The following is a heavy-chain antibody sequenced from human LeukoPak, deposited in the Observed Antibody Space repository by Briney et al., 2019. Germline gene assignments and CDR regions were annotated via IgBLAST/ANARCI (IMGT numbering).Heavy chain of an antibody. CDR1: GFTFSSYT. D-gene: IGHD3-22*01. CDR2: ISSSSRDI. J-gene: IGHJ4*02. CDR3: ARAYYDSSGYYDYFDY. Sequence: GGSLRLSCAASGFTFSSYTMNWVRQAPGKGLEWVAAISSSSRDIFYADSVKGRFSISRDNSKNTLYLQMNSLRAEDTAVYYCARAYYDSSGYYDYFDYWGQGTLVTVSS. V-gene: IGHV3-21*01.